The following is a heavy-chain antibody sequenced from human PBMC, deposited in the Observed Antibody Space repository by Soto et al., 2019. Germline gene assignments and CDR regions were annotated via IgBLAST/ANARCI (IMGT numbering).Heavy chain of an antibody. CDR1: GYIFTNYY. CDR2: INPLPTSGST. V-gene: IGHV1-46*01. J-gene: IGHJ4*02. CDR3: ARDLAAAAY. D-gene: IGHD6-13*01. Sequence: QVQLVQSGAEVKKPGASVKVSCKASGYIFTNYYIHWVRQAPGQGLEWMAIINPLPTSGSTNYAQEFQGRVTVTRVTSTSTVYMELNSLRSDDTVIYYCARDLAAAAYWGQGTLVTVSS.